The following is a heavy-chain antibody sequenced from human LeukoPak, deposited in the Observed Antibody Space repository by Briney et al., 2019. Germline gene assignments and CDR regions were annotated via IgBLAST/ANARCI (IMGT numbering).Heavy chain of an antibody. D-gene: IGHD5-12*01. CDR2: ISGSGGNT. CDR3: AKVVSGYHFDY. J-gene: IGHJ4*02. CDR1: GFTFSSYA. V-gene: IGHV3-23*01. Sequence: GGSLRLSCAASGFTFSSYAMSWVRQAPGKGPEWVSGISGSGGNTYYADSVKGRFTISRDNSQNTLYLQMNTLRAEDTAVYYCAKVVSGYHFDYWGQGTLVTVSS.